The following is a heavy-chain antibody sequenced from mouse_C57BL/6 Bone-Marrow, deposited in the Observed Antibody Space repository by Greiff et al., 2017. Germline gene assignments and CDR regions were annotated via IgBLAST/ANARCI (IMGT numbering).Heavy chain of an antibody. V-gene: IGHV1-26*01. CDR3: ASGLTTVDV. Sequence: EVQLQQSGPELVKPGASVKISCKASGYTFTDYYMNWVKQSHGKSLEWIGDINPNNGGTSYNQKFKGKATLTVDKSSSTAYMELRSLTSEDSAVYYCASGLTTVDVWGTGTTVTVSS. CDR1: GYTFTDYY. J-gene: IGHJ1*03. CDR2: INPNNGGT. D-gene: IGHD1-1*01.